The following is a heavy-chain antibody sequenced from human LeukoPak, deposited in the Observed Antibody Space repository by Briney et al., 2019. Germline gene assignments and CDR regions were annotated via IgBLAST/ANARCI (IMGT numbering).Heavy chain of an antibody. CDR1: GFTFRSYS. CDR3: ARVKGVGATVWFDP. D-gene: IGHD1-26*01. J-gene: IGHJ5*02. Sequence: GGSLRLSCAASGFTFRSYSMNWVRQAPGRGLEWVPAIIGSGGSTYYAGSVKGRFTISRDNSEKTLYLQMNSLRAEDTAVYYCARVKGVGATVWFDPWGQGTLVTVSS. CDR2: IIGSGGST. V-gene: IGHV3-23*01.